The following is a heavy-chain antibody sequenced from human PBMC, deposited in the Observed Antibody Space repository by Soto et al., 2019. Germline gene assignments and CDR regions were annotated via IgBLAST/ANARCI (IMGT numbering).Heavy chain of an antibody. V-gene: IGHV3-23*01. CDR1: GFTFSSYA. CDR3: AKDQGYSGYVDYYYYGMDV. D-gene: IGHD5-12*01. CDR2: ISGSGGST. J-gene: IGHJ6*02. Sequence: LRLSCAASGFTFSSYAMSWVRQSPWKWLEWVSAISGSGGSTYYADSVKGRFTISRDNSKNTLYLQMNSLRAEDTAVYYCAKDQGYSGYVDYYYYGMDVWGQGTTVTVSS.